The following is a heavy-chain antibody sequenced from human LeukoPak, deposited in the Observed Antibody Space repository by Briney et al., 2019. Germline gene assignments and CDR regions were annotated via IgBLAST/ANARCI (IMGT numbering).Heavy chain of an antibody. CDR1: GYTFTSYD. D-gene: IGHD6-25*01. Sequence: ASVKVSCKASGYTFTSYDINWVRQATGQGLEWMGWMNPNSGNTGYAQKFQGRVTITRNTSTSTAYMELSSLRSEDTAVYYCARGIRYSSAGWFDPWGQGTLVTVSS. J-gene: IGHJ5*02. V-gene: IGHV1-8*03. CDR3: ARGIRYSSAGWFDP. CDR2: MNPNSGNT.